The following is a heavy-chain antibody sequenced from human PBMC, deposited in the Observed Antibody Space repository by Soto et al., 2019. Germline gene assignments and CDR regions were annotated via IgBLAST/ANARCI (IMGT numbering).Heavy chain of an antibody. CDR1: GFVFKDSS. V-gene: IGHV3-73*01. J-gene: IGHJ4*02. CDR2: IRDRAYNYAT. D-gene: IGHD3-10*01. CDR3: TSLISAAQDY. Sequence: EVLLVESGGGVVEPGGSLKLSCVASGFVFKDSSIHWVRQASGKGLEWVGRIRDRAYNYATAYTASVKGRSTISRDDATNTAYLQMNSLRTEDTAIHYCTSLISAAQDYWGQGTLVTVSS.